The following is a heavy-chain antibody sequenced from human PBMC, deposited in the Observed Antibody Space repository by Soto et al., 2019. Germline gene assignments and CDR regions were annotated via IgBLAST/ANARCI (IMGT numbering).Heavy chain of an antibody. V-gene: IGHV2-5*02. CDR1: GFSLTTRGVG. CDR3: AHIPNYYQYDWFDP. CDR2: IYWDDDK. D-gene: IGHD3-16*01. Sequence: QITLKESGPTLVKPTQTLTLTCTFSGFSLTTRGVGVGWIRQPQGKALECLALIYWDDDKRYSPYLQSRLSSTKDTAKNQVVLTMTNVDPVDTATYYCAHIPNYYQYDWFDPWGQGTLVSVSS. J-gene: IGHJ5*02.